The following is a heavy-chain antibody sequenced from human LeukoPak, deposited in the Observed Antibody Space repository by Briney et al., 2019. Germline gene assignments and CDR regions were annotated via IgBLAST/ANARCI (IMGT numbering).Heavy chain of an antibody. D-gene: IGHD3-22*01. J-gene: IGHJ3*02. V-gene: IGHV4-59*01. CDR1: GGSLSSYY. CDR2: IYYSGST. CDR3: YGRYYDSSGYYYVDAFDI. Sequence: PSETLSRTCTVSGGSLSSYYWSWIRQPPGKGLEWIGYIYYSGSTNYNPSLKSRVTISVDTSKNQFSLKLSSVTAADTAVYYCYGRYYDSSGYYYVDAFDIWGQGTMVTVSS.